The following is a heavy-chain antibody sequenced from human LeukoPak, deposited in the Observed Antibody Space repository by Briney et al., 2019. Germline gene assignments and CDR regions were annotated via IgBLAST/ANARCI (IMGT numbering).Heavy chain of an antibody. CDR2: IRYDGSNK. D-gene: IGHD6-13*01. CDR3: ASSSSSWYWHFDL. V-gene: IGHV3-30*02. Sequence: GGSLRLSCAASGFTFSSYGMHWVRQAPGKGLEWVAFIRYDGSNKYYADSVKGRFTISRDNAKNSLYLQMNSLRAEDTAVYYCASSSSSWYWHFDLWGRGTLVTVSS. J-gene: IGHJ2*01. CDR1: GFTFSSYG.